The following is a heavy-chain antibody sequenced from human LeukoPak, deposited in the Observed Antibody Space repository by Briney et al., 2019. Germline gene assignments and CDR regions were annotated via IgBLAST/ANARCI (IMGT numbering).Heavy chain of an antibody. CDR3: ATVYSSSPLRPMDV. CDR2: ISGSGGGT. D-gene: IGHD2-2*01. V-gene: IGHV3-23*01. J-gene: IGHJ6*02. CDR1: GFTFNTYV. Sequence: GSLRLSWAASGFTFNTYVMSWVRQAPGKGLEWVSAISGSGGGTYYVDSGKGRFTISRDNSKNTLYLQMNSLRAEDTAVYYCATVYSSSPLRPMDVWGQGTTVTVSS.